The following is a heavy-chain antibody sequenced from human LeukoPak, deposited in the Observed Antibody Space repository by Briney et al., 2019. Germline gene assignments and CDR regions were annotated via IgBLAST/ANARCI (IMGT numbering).Heavy chain of an antibody. CDR3: ATGIAAAGTSGYYYYYYGMDV. CDR1: GGSFSGYY. J-gene: IGHJ6*04. Sequence: SETLSLTCAVYGGSFSGYYWSWIRQPPGKGLEWIGEINHSGSTNYNPSLKSRVTISVDTSKNQFSLELSSVTAADTAVYYCATGIAAAGTSGYYYYYYGMDVWGKGTTVTVSS. D-gene: IGHD6-13*01. V-gene: IGHV4-34*01. CDR2: INHSGST.